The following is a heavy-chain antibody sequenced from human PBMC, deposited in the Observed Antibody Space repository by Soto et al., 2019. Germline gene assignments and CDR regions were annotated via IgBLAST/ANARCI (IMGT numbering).Heavy chain of an antibody. CDR2: INHSGIT. Sequence: QVQIQQWGAGLLKPAETLSLSCAVYGGSFSDYYWSWIRQFPEKGLEWIGEINHSGITNYSPSLKSRVTMSVDTSKNQFSLKLTSVTAADTALYYCARFPFDSNDWTNPRYFDIWGQGTLVTVSS. V-gene: IGHV4-34*01. J-gene: IGHJ4*02. CDR1: GGSFSDYY. CDR3: ARFPFDSNDWTNPRYFDI. D-gene: IGHD3-22*01.